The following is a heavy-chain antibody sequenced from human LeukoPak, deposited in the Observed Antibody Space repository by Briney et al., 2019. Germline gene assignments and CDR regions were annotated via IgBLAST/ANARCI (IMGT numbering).Heavy chain of an antibody. CDR1: GYTLTELS. J-gene: IGHJ5*02. D-gene: IGHD3-3*01. CDR3: ARDPTVITSSRITIFGVVKSPHNWFDP. CDR2: ITPSDGGT. V-gene: IGHV1-46*01. Sequence: SVKVSRKVSGYTLTELSMHWVRQAPGQGLEWMGMITPSDGGTTYAQKFQGRVTMTRDTSTSTVHMELSRLRSEDTAIYFCARDPTVITSSRITIFGVVKSPHNWFDPWGQGTLVIVSS.